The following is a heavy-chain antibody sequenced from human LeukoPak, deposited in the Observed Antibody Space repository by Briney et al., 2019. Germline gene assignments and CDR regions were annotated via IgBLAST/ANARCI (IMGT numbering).Heavy chain of an antibody. CDR1: GFTFSSYW. V-gene: IGHV3-7*03. CDR2: INHNGNVN. J-gene: IGHJ4*02. Sequence: QPGGSLRLSCAASGFTFSSYWMNWARQAPGKGLEWVASINHNGNVNYYVDSVKGRFTISRDNAKNSLYLQMSNLRAEDTAVYYCAKCRGSYYRTSFDYWGQGTLVTVSS. D-gene: IGHD1-26*01. CDR3: AKCRGSYYRTSFDY.